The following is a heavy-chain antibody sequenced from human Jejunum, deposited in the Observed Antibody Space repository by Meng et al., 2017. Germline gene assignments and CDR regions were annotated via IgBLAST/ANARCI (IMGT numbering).Heavy chain of an antibody. J-gene: IGHJ4*02. D-gene: IGHD6-6*01. Sequence: QWQCQESVPALVTASETLSLPSHVSGGSVSSAAYYWNWIRQPPGKGLEWIGYIYYSGGTTYSPSLNSRVTISIDTAKNQVSLKVSSVTAADTAVYYCAHSSSSSSFGFDYWGQGTLVTVSS. CDR2: IYYSGGT. CDR3: AHSSSSSSFGFDY. V-gene: IGHV4-61*08. CDR1: GGSVSSAAYY.